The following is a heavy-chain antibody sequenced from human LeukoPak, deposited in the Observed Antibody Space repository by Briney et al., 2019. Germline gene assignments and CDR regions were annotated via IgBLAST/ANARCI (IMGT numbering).Heavy chain of an antibody. J-gene: IGHJ6*03. Sequence: ASVKVSCKASGYTFTGYYMHWVRQAPGQGLEWMGWINPNSGGTNYAQKLQGRVTMTTDTSTSTAYMELRSLRSDDTAVYYCARDSPTTGGNSGACMDVWGKGTTVTVSS. V-gene: IGHV1-2*02. CDR2: INPNSGGT. CDR3: ARDSPTTGGNSGACMDV. D-gene: IGHD4-23*01. CDR1: GYTFTGYY.